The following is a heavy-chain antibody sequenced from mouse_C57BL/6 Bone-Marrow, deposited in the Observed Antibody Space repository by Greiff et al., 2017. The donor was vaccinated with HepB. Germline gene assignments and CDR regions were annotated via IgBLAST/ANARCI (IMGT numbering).Heavy chain of an antibody. CDR3: ARELGRGY. D-gene: IGHD4-1*01. Sequence: VKLVESGAELARPGASVKRSCKASGYTFTSYGISWVKQRTGQGLEWIGEIYPRSGNTYYNEKFKGKATLTADKSSSTAYMELRSLTSEDSAVYFCARELGRGYWGQGTTLTVSS. V-gene: IGHV1-81*01. CDR1: GYTFTSYG. CDR2: IYPRSGNT. J-gene: IGHJ2*01.